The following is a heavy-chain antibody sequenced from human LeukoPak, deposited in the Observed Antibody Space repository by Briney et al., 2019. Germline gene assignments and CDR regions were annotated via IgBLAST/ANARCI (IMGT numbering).Heavy chain of an antibody. Sequence: PGGSLRLSCAASGFTFSSYSMNWVRQAPGKGLEWVSSITSGGSKVFYAGSVKGPFTISRDNAKNSLYLQMNSLRAEDTAVYYCARIISSSHAFDIWGQGTMVTVSS. J-gene: IGHJ3*02. CDR2: ITSGGSKV. CDR1: GFTFSSYS. CDR3: ARIISSSHAFDI. V-gene: IGHV3-21*01. D-gene: IGHD6-13*01.